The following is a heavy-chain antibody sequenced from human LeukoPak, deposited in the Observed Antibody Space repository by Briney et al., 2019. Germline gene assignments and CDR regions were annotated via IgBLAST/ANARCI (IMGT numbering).Heavy chain of an antibody. CDR3: ARENYYDSSAMGV. J-gene: IGHJ4*02. V-gene: IGHV4-30-2*01. CDR2: IYHSGST. D-gene: IGHD3-22*01. CDR1: GGSISSGGYS. Sequence: SETLSLTCAVSGGSISSGGYSWSWIRQPPGKGLEWIGYIYHSGSTYYNPSLKSRVTISVDRSKNQFSLKLSCVTAADTAVYYCARENYYDSSAMGVWGQGTLVTVSP.